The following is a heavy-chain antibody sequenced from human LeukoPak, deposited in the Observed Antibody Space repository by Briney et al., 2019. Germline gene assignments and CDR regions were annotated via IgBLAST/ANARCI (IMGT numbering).Heavy chain of an antibody. CDR2: IKQDGSEK. Sequence: PGGSLRLSCEASGLTFSRYWMTWVRQAPGKGLEWVANIKQDGSEKYYVDSVKGRFTISRDNAKNSLYLQMNSLRAEDTAIYYCACRYCTSERCYSASYKCRDVWGKGTTVTVSS. D-gene: IGHD2-8*02. CDR1: GLTFSRYW. CDR3: ACRYCTSERCYSASYKCRDV. V-gene: IGHV3-7*01. J-gene: IGHJ6*03.